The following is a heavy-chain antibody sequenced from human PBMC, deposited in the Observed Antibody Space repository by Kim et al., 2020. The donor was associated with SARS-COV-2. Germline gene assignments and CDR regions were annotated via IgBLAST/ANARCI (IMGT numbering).Heavy chain of an antibody. V-gene: IGHV4-39*01. CDR1: GGSISSSSYY. D-gene: IGHD1-26*01. Sequence: SETLSLTCTVSGGSISSSSYYWGWIRQPPGKGLEWIGSIYYSGSTYYNPSLKSRVTISVDTSKNQFSLKLSSVTAADTAVYYCARHSVGATGPPSAFDIWGQGTMVTVSS. J-gene: IGHJ3*02. CDR3: ARHSVGATGPPSAFDI. CDR2: IYYSGST.